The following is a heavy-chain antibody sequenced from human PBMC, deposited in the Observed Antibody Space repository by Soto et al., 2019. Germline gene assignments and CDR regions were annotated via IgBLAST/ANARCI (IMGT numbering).Heavy chain of an antibody. Sequence: WETLSLTCAFSVGSISSSNWWSWVRQPPGEGLEWIGEIYHSGSTNYNPSLKSRVTISVDKSKNQFSLKLSSVTAADTAVYYCASHRIGIVVVTAPNEDYGMEVWGQATTVTVSS. CDR2: IYHSGST. D-gene: IGHD2-2*01. J-gene: IGHJ6*02. CDR1: VGSISSSNW. CDR3: ASHRIGIVVVTAPNEDYGMEV. V-gene: IGHV4-4*02.